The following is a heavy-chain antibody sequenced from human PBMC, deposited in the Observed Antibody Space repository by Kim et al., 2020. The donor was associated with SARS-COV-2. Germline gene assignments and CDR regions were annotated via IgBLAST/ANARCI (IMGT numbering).Heavy chain of an antibody. CDR2: YSGGST. J-gene: IGHJ4*02. CDR3: AIDRDY. V-gene: IGHV3-66*01. Sequence: YSGGSTYYADSVKGRFTISRDNFKNALYLQMNSLRAEDTAVYYCAIDRDYWGQGTLVTVSS.